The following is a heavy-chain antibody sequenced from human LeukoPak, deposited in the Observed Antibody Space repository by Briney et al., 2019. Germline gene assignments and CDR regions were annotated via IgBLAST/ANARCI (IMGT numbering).Heavy chain of an antibody. D-gene: IGHD3-10*01. V-gene: IGHV3-30-3*01. Sequence: GGSLRLSCAASGFTFSSYAMHWVRQAPGKGLEWVAVISYDGSNRYYADSVKGRFTIPRDNSKNTLYLQMNSLRAEDTAVYYCARDAHLLWFGESKRGFDYWGQGTLVTVSS. CDR2: ISYDGSNR. J-gene: IGHJ4*02. CDR1: GFTFSSYA. CDR3: ARDAHLLWFGESKRGFDY.